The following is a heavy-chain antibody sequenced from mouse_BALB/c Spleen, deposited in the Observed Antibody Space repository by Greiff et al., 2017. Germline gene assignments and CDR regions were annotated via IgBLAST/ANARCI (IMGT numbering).Heavy chain of an antibody. CDR3: ASKSGGKAWFAY. J-gene: IGHJ3*01. CDR2: IYPGDGDT. CDR1: GYAFSSYW. V-gene: IGHV1-80*01. D-gene: IGHD1-1*02. Sequence: VQLQQSGAELVRPGSSVKISCKASGYAFSSYWMNWVKQRPGQGLEWIGQIYPGDGDTNYNGKFKGKATLTADKSSSTAYMQLSSLTSEDSAVYFCASKSGGKAWFAYWGQGTLVTVSA.